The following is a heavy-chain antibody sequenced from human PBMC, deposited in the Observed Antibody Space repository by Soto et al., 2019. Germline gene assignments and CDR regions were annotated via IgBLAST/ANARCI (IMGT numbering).Heavy chain of an antibody. V-gene: IGHV1-69*12. D-gene: IGHD4-17*01. Sequence: QVQLVQSGAEVKKPGSSVKVSCKASGGTLSNYGVSWVRQAPGQGLEWLGGIIPVFGTANYAHKFQGRLTNTADESTSTVYMDVSSLRSEDTAVYYCARGDATKIIVTTYYGMDVWGQGTTVTVSS. J-gene: IGHJ6*02. CDR1: GGTLSNYG. CDR2: IIPVFGTA. CDR3: ARGDATKIIVTTYYGMDV.